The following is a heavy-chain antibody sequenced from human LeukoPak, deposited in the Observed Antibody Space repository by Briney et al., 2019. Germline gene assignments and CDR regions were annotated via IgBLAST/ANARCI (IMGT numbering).Heavy chain of an antibody. CDR2: IVFSGTT. V-gene: IGHV4-59*01. CDR1: GGPFSNFY. J-gene: IGHJ4*02. CDR3: ARDVNY. Sequence: PSETLSLTCTVSGGPFSNFYWSWIRQSPGKGLEWIGYIVFSGTTNYNPSLRSRATISVDTSKNQFSLRLTSVTASDTAVYYCARDVNYWGQGTLVTVPS.